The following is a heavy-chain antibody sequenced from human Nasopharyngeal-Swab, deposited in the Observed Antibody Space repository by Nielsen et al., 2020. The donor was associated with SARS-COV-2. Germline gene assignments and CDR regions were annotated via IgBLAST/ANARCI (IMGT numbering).Heavy chain of an antibody. D-gene: IGHD5-24*01. CDR1: GGSISSSSYY. CDR2: IYYSGST. J-gene: IGHJ4*02. CDR3: ARGQLPSV. Sequence: SETLSLTCTVSGGSISSSSYYWGWLRQPPGKGLEWIGSIYYSGSTYYNPSLKSRVTISVDTSKNQFSLKLSSVTAANTAVYYCARGQLPSVWGQGTLVTVSS. V-gene: IGHV4-39*07.